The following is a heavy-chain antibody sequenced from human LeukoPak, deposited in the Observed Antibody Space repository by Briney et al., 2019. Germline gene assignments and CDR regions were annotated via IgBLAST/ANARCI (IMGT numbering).Heavy chain of an antibody. Sequence: AGGSLRLSCAASGFTFSSYGMHWVRQAPGKGLEWVAFIRYDGSNKYYADSVKGRFTISRDNSKNTLYLQMNSLRAEDTAVYYCAKGYSSGWKDAFDIWGQGTMVTVSS. D-gene: IGHD6-19*01. CDR3: AKGYSSGWKDAFDI. V-gene: IGHV3-30*02. CDR2: IRYDGSNK. J-gene: IGHJ3*02. CDR1: GFTFSSYG.